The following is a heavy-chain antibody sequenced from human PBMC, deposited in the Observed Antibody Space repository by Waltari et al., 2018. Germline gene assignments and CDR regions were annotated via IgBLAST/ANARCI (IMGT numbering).Heavy chain of an antibody. CDR1: GESLRGSRQY. J-gene: IGHJ4*02. V-gene: IGHV4-39*01. CDR2: IQYSGKT. D-gene: IGHD6-13*01. Sequence: QLLLQESGPGLVKPSGTLAPSCTVPGESLRGSRQYSASLRQSPGKDLEWIGSIQYSGKTYYHPSLKSRVVISVDTANNQISLNLRSVTAADTAKYYCARPGHNIGSLDVPAAAAYYFDHWGQGALVSVSS. CDR3: ARPGHNIGSLDVPAAAAYYFDH.